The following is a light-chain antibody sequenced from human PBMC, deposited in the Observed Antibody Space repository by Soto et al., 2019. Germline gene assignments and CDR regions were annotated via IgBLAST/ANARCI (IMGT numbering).Light chain of an antibody. J-gene: IGKJ1*01. CDR2: DAS. Sequence: ETVLTQSPGTLSLSPGERATLSCRASQSVSGSYLAWYQRRPGQAPRLLMYDASTRANGIPDRFSGGGSGTDFTLTISRLEPEDFAVYYCRQYGNSPQTFGQGTKVEIK. CDR1: QSVSGSY. V-gene: IGKV3-20*01. CDR3: RQYGNSPQT.